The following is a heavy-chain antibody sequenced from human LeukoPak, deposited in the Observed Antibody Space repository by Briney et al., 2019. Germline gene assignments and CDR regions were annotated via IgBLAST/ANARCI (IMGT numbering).Heavy chain of an antibody. V-gene: IGHV1-2*02. CDR1: GYTFTGYY. Sequence: ASVKVSCKASGYTFTGYYMHWVRQAPGQGLEWMGWINPNSGGTTYAQKFQGRVTMTRDTSLSTAYMELSRLRSDDPAVYYGARVSYDYVWGSYRYTRAFDIWGQGAMVTVSS. J-gene: IGHJ3*02. D-gene: IGHD3-16*02. CDR2: INPNSGGT. CDR3: ARVSYDYVWGSYRYTRAFDI.